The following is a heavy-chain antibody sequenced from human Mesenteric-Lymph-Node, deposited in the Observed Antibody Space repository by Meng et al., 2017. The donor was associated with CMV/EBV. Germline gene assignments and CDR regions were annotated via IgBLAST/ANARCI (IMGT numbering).Heavy chain of an antibody. CDR3: IRGTVTPY. CDR2: FDPEDGET. V-gene: IGHV1-24*01. D-gene: IGHD4-23*01. CDR1: GYTLTELS. J-gene: IGHJ4*02. Sequence: ASVKVSCKVSGYTLTELSMHWVRQAPGKGLEWMGGFDPEDGETIYAQKFQGRVTMTRNTSISTVYMELSSLRSEDTAVYYCIRGTVTPYWGQGTLVTVSS.